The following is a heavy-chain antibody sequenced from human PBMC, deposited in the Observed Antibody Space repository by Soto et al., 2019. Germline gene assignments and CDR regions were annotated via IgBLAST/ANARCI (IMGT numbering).Heavy chain of an antibody. CDR2: INTDGSGT. CDR1: GFNFSNYW. Sequence: EVQLVESGGGLVQPGGSLRLSCAASGFNFSNYWMHWVRQAPGKGLVWVSRINTDGSGTTYADSVKGRYTMSRDNAKNTQYLQMNGLRAEDTAVYYCERGARGYSYGWGQGPLVTVSS. J-gene: IGHJ4*02. CDR3: ERGARGYSYG. V-gene: IGHV3-74*01. D-gene: IGHD5-18*01.